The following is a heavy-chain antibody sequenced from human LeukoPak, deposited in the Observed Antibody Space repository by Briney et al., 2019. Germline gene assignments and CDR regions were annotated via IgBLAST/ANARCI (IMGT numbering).Heavy chain of an antibody. J-gene: IGHJ4*02. CDR1: GGSIGSSYYY. D-gene: IGHD6-6*01. Sequence: SEPLSLTCTVSGGSIGSSYYYWGWIRQPPGRGLEWIGSIYYSGSTYYSPSLKSRVTISEDTSKNQFSLKLNSVTAADTAVYYCARHRIAARGSFDYWGQGTLVTVSS. CDR3: ARHRIAARGSFDY. CDR2: IYYSGST. V-gene: IGHV4-39*01.